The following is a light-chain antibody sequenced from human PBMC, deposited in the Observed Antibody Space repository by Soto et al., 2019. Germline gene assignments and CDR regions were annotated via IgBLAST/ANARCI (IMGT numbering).Light chain of an antibody. CDR2: EVS. CDR3: QSYDSSLSYV. V-gene: IGLV2-14*01. Sequence: QSALTQPASVSGSPGQSITISCTGTSSDVGGYNYVSWYQQHPGKAPKLMIYEVSNRPSGVSNRFSGSKSGNTASLTITGLQAEDEADYYCQSYDSSLSYVFGTGTKVTVL. CDR1: SSDVGGYNY. J-gene: IGLJ1*01.